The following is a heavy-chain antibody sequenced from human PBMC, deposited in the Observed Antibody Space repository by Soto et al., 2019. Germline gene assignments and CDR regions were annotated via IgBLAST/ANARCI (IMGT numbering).Heavy chain of an antibody. J-gene: IGHJ6*02. CDR1: GFTFSNAW. D-gene: IGHD4-4*01. CDR3: TTAYSNTVSTHIYYYYYGMDV. V-gene: IGHV3-15*07. CDR2: IKSKTDGGET. Sequence: GGSLRLSCAASGFTFSNAWMNWVRQAPGKGLEWVGRIKSKTDGGETGYAAPVKGRFTISREDSKNTLYLQMNSLKTEDTAVYYCTTAYSNTVSTHIYYYYYGMDVWGQGTTVTVSS.